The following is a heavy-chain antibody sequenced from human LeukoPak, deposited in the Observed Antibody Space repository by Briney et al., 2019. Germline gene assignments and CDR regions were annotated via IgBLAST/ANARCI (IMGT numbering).Heavy chain of an antibody. CDR1: GFRFGDHA. Sequence: GSLRPSCTASGFRFGDHAMSWVRQAPGKGLEWVGFIRSNRNGGTPEYAASVKGRFRISRDDSRSIAYLQMNSLKIEDTAVYYCARETLIDYAFDYWGQGILVTVSS. V-gene: IGHV3-49*04. CDR3: ARETLIDYAFDY. CDR2: IRSNRNGGTP. D-gene: IGHD3-22*01. J-gene: IGHJ4*02.